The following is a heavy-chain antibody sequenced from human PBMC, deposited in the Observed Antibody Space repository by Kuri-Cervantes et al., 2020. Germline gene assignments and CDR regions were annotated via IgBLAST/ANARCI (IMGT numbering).Heavy chain of an antibody. V-gene: IGHV7-4-1*02. D-gene: IGHD3-10*01. Sequence: GESLKISCKASGYTFTSYAMNWVRQAPGQGLEWMGWINTNTGNPTYAQGFTGRFVFSLDTSVSTAYLQISSLKAEDTAVYYCARGLWFGELPFDYWGQGTRGTVSS. CDR2: INTNTGNP. J-gene: IGHJ4*02. CDR1: GYTFTSYA. CDR3: ARGLWFGELPFDY.